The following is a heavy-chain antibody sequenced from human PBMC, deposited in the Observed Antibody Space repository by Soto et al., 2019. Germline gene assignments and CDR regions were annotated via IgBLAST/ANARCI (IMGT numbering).Heavy chain of an antibody. CDR1: GFTFSSYS. D-gene: IGHD3-10*01. J-gene: IGHJ6*02. Sequence: PGGSLRLSCAASGFTFSSYSMNWVRQAPGKGLEWVSSISSSSSYIYYADSVKGRFTISRDNAKNSLYLQMNSLRVEDTAVYYCARDVMGFGELLMDYYYGMDVWGQGTTVTVSS. CDR2: ISSSSSYI. V-gene: IGHV3-21*01. CDR3: ARDVMGFGELLMDYYYGMDV.